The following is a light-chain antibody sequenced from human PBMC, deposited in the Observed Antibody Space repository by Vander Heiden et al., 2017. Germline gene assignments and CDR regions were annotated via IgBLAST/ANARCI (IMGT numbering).Light chain of an antibody. J-gene: IGLJ3*02. CDR3: QSSASSRSGWV. CDR1: SSNIGAGYD. V-gene: IGLV1-40*01. CDR2: GNS. Sequence: QSVLTQPPSVSGAPGQRVTISCTGSSSNIGAGYDVHWYQQLPGTAPKLLIYGNSNRPSGVPDRFSGSKSGTSASLAITGLQAEDEADYYCQSSASSRSGWVFGGGTKLTVL.